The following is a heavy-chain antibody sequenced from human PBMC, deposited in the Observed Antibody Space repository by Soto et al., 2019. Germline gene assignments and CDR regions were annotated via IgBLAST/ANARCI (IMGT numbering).Heavy chain of an antibody. Sequence: QVQLEESGPGLVKPSGTLSLTCAVSGASISSTNWWSWVRQPPGKGLEWIGEIYHSGNTEYNPSLKSRVTISIDKSKNQFSLKLTSVTAADTAVYYCATTSNYALAYWGQGNLVAVSS. CDR1: GASISSTNW. CDR3: ATTSNYALAY. V-gene: IGHV4-4*02. J-gene: IGHJ4*02. CDR2: IYHSGNT. D-gene: IGHD4-4*01.